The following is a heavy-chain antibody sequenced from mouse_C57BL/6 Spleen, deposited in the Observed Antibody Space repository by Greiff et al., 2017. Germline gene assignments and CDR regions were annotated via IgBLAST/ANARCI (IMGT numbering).Heavy chain of an antibody. V-gene: IGHV1-82*01. J-gene: IGHJ2*01. CDR3: AKSNWGDS. D-gene: IGHD4-1*01. Sequence: VQLQQSGPELVKPGASVKISCKASGYAFSSSWMDWVKQRPGKGLEWIGRIYPGDGDTNYNGKFKGKATLTADTSSTTAYMQRSSLTSEDSAVYFCAKSNWGDSWGQGTTLTVSS. CDR2: IYPGDGDT. CDR1: GYAFSSSW.